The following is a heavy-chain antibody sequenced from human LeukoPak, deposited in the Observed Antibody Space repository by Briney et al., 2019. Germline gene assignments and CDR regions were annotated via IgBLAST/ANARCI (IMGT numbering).Heavy chain of an antibody. V-gene: IGHV3-21*01. D-gene: IGHD6-13*01. CDR1: GFTFSSYS. CDR2: ISSSSSYI. CDR3: ARFAGNPTHFDY. J-gene: IGHJ4*02. Sequence: GGSLRLSCAASGFTFSSYSMNWVRQAPGKGLEWVSSISSSSSYIYYADSVKGRFTISRDNAKDSLYLQMNSLRAEDTAVYYCARFAGNPTHFDYWGQGTLVTVSS.